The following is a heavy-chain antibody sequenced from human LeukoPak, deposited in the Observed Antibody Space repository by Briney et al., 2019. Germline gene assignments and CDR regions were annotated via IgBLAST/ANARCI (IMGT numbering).Heavy chain of an antibody. CDR3: ARTYGDYSFDS. Sequence: SETLSLTCTVSGGSISSGSYYWSWIRQPAGKGLEWIGHIYTSGSTNYNPSLKSRVTISVDTSKSQFSLKLSSVTAADTAVYYCARTYGDYSFDSWGQGTLVTVSS. D-gene: IGHD4-17*01. CDR2: IYTSGST. CDR1: GGSISSGSYY. J-gene: IGHJ4*02. V-gene: IGHV4-61*09.